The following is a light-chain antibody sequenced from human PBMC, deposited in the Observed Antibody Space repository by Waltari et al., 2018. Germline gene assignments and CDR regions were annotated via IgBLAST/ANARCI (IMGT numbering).Light chain of an antibody. J-gene: IGKJ1*01. CDR3: LQDCNYPWT. CDR1: QGIRNE. Sequence: AIQMTQSPSSLSASVGDRVTISCRASQGIRNELGWYQQKPGKAPKLRIYAASSLQSGAPSRFSGSGSGTDFTLTISSLQPEDSATYYCLQDCNYPWTFGQGTKVEIK. CDR2: AAS. V-gene: IGKV1-6*01.